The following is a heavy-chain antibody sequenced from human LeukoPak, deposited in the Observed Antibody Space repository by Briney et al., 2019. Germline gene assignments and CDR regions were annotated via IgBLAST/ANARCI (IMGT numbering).Heavy chain of an antibody. D-gene: IGHD2-8*01. CDR3: AKDAEGFRLISYSFDY. Sequence: PGGSLRLSCAASGFTFNTYGMSWVRQAPGKGLEWISYIGTTSTTVYYADSVKGRFTISRDNVENSLYLQMNSLRTEDTALYYCAKDAEGFRLISYSFDYWGQGTLVTVSS. CDR2: IGTTSTTV. V-gene: IGHV3-48*01. J-gene: IGHJ4*02. CDR1: GFTFNTYG.